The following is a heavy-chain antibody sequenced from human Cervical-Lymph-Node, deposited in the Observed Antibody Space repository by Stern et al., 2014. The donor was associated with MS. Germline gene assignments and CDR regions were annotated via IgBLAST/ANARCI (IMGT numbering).Heavy chain of an antibody. J-gene: IGHJ4*02. CDR3: ARGLGVDIVTVFFH. CDR1: GYTFSNYA. Sequence: QDQLVQSGPEVKKPGASVNVSCKASGYTFSNYAIHWVRQAPGQKLEWMGWINAGTGRTKYSQNFQGRVTITRDTSANTVYMEMRSLRSEDTSVYYCARGLGVDIVTVFFHWGQGTLVTVSA. V-gene: IGHV1-3*01. D-gene: IGHD5-12*01. CDR2: INAGTGRT.